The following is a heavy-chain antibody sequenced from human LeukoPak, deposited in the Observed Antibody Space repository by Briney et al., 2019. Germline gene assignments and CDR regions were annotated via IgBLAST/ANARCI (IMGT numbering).Heavy chain of an antibody. CDR2: IYSSGST. CDR1: GGSISRGSYY. Sequence: PSETLSLTCTVSGGSISRGSYYWSWIRQPAGKGLEWIGRIYSSGSTNYNPSLKSRVTISVDTSKNHFSLKLSSVTAADTAVYYCASRKLGNDYWGQGTLVTVSS. V-gene: IGHV4-61*02. J-gene: IGHJ4*02. CDR3: ASRKLGNDY. D-gene: IGHD7-27*01.